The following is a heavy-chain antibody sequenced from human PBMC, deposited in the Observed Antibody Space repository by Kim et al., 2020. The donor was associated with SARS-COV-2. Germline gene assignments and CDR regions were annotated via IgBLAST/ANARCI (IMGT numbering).Heavy chain of an antibody. Sequence: GGSLRLSCAASGFTVSSYYMHWVRQAPGKGLEWVAVVYNDGSTYYEGASMGRCTTTTGDSSKKTEFQQNSRRRAEAAAFYCAATAGETFALVLYFYY. CDR1: GFTVSSYY. CDR2: VYNDGST. CDR3: AATAGETFALVLYFYY. J-gene: IGHJ6*01. D-gene: IGHD3-10*01. V-gene: IGHV3-53*01.